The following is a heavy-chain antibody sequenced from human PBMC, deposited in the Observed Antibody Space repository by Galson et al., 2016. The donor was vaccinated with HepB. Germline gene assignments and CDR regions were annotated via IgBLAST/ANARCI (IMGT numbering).Heavy chain of an antibody. CDR2: IKQDGSEK. CDR1: GFTFSSYW. V-gene: IGHV3-7*01. Sequence: SLRLSCAASGFTFSSYWMSWVRQAPGKGLEWVANIKQDGSEKYYVDSVKGRFTISRDNAKNSLYLQMNNLRAEDTAVHSCARDRGSSSYGYDYGMDVWGQGTTVTVSS. CDR3: ARDRGSSSYGYDYGMDV. D-gene: IGHD6-13*01. J-gene: IGHJ6*02.